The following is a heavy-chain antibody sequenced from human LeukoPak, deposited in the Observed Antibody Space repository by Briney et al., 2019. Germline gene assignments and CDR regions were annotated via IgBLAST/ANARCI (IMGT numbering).Heavy chain of an antibody. Sequence: GGSLRLSCAASGFTFSSYSMNWVRQAPGKGLEWVSSISSSSSYIYYADSVKGRFTISRDNAKNSLYLQMNSLRAEDTAVYYCARDHLPLFDYDSSGYLLDYWGQGTLVTVSS. CDR2: ISSSSSYI. CDR3: ARDHLPLFDYDSSGYLLDY. J-gene: IGHJ4*02. D-gene: IGHD3-22*01. CDR1: GFTFSSYS. V-gene: IGHV3-21*04.